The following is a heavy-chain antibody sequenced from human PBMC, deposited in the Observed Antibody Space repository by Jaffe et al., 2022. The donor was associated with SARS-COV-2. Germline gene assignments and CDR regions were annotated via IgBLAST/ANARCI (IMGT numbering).Heavy chain of an antibody. CDR1: GFTFSTYA. CDR2: INTGGTST. Sequence: EVQLLESGGALVQPGGSLRLSCAASGFTFSTYAMTWVRQAPGKGLEWVSGINTGGTSTYYAGSVEGRFTISRDNSKNTLYLQMDSLRIEDTALYYCAKVARSGEWELPLPYDTSHIWGQGTMVTVSS. CDR3: AKVARSGEWELPLPYDTSHI. J-gene: IGHJ3*02. D-gene: IGHD3-16*01. V-gene: IGHV3-23*01.